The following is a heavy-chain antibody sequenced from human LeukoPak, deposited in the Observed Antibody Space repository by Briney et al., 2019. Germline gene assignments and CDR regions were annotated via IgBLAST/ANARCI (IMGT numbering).Heavy chain of an antibody. D-gene: IGHD1-1*01. CDR1: GYTFTGYY. CDR2: INPTTGGT. CDR3: ARGDWNGDY. J-gene: IGHJ4*02. V-gene: IGHV1-2*02. Sequence: ASVKVSCKASGYTFTGYYIQWVRQAPGQRLEWMGWINPTTGGTYYAQKFQGRVTMTRDTSISTAYMDLTRLTYDDTALYYCARGDWNGDYWGQGTLVTVSS.